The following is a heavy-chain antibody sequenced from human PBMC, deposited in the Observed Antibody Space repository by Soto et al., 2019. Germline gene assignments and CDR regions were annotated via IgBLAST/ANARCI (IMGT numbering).Heavy chain of an antibody. D-gene: IGHD3-10*01. CDR1: GYSFTSYW. V-gene: IGHV5-10-1*01. CDR2: IDPSDSYT. J-gene: IGHJ6*02. CDR3: ARRKYYGSGSYKAARRYYHYGMDF. Sequence: PGESLKISCKGSGYSFTSYWISWVRQMPGKGLEWMGRIDPSDSYTNYSPSFQGHVTISADKSISTAYLQWSSLKASDTAMYYCARRKYYGSGSYKAARRYYHYGMDFWGQGTTVPVAS.